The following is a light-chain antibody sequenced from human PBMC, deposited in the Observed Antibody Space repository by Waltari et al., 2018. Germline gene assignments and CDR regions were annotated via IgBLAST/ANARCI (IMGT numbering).Light chain of an antibody. V-gene: IGKV1-5*01. CDR3: QQYYSAPPWT. CDR2: KAS. CDR1: QTISNW. J-gene: IGKJ1*01. Sequence: DIQMTQSPSSLSASVGDKVTVTCQTSQTISNWLAWCQHKPGKAPKPLIYKASSLESGVPSRFSGSGSGTDFTLTISSLQPEDFATNSCQQYYSAPPWTFGQGTKVEIK.